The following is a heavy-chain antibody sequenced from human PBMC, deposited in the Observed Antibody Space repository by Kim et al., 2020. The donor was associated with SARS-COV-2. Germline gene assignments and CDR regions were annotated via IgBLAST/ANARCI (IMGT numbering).Heavy chain of an antibody. J-gene: IGHJ3*02. D-gene: IGHD2-15*01. V-gene: IGHV4-59*08. Sequence: TPSLKSRVTISGDTSKNQFSLKLSSVTAADTAVYYCARLGRGGPNAFDIWGQGTMVTVSS. CDR3: ARLGRGGPNAFDI.